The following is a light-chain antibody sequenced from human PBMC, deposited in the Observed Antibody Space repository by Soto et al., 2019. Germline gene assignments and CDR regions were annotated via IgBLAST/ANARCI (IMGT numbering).Light chain of an antibody. V-gene: IGLV2-14*01. CDR3: KSYTSRSTPWV. Sequence: QSALTQPASVSGSPGQSITISCTGTSSDVGGYDYVSWYQQHPGKAPKLVIYDVNNRPSGVSNRFSGSKSGNTASLTISGPQAEDEADYYCKSYTSRSTPWVFGGGTQLTVL. CDR2: DVN. J-gene: IGLJ3*02. CDR1: SSDVGGYDY.